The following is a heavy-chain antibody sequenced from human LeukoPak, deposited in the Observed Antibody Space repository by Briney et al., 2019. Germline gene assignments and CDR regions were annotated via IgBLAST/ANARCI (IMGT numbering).Heavy chain of an antibody. D-gene: IGHD3-3*01. CDR3: AKAGDVLRFLEWPTGRMVFDY. CDR1: GYTFTGYY. CDR2: INPNSGGT. Sequence: RGASVKVSCKASGYTFTGYYMHWVRQAPGQGLEWMGWINPNSGGTNYAQKFQGRVTMTRDTSISTAYMELSRLRSDDTAVYYCAKAGDVLRFLEWPTGRMVFDYWGQGTLVTVSS. J-gene: IGHJ4*02. V-gene: IGHV1-2*02.